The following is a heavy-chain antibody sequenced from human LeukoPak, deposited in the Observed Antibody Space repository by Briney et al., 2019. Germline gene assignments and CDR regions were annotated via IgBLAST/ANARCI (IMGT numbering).Heavy chain of an antibody. D-gene: IGHD3-3*01. Sequence: SETLSLTCTVSGGSISSYYWSWIQHPGKGLEWIGYIYYSGSTYYNPSLKSRVTISVDTSKNQFSLKLSSVTAADTAVYYCARARNRERFLEWLSLNWFDPWGQGTLVTVSS. CDR2: IYYSGST. CDR3: ARARNRERFLEWLSLNWFDP. J-gene: IGHJ5*02. CDR1: GGSISSYY. V-gene: IGHV4-59*06.